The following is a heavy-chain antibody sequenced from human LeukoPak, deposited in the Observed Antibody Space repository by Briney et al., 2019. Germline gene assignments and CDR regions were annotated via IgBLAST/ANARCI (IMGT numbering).Heavy chain of an antibody. CDR1: KVTFSRYE. Sequence: GGSLRLSCAASKVTFSRYEMNWVRQAPGKGLEWVSYISSSGSTIYYADSVKGRFTISRDNVKKSLYLQMNSLRAEDTAVYYCAREERDGYNYYWYFDLWGRGTLVTVSS. V-gene: IGHV3-48*03. CDR3: AREERDGYNYYWYFDL. D-gene: IGHD5-24*01. J-gene: IGHJ2*01. CDR2: ISSSGSTI.